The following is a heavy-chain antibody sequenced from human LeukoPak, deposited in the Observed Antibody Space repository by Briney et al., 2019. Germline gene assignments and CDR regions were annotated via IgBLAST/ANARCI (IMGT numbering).Heavy chain of an antibody. CDR1: GFTFSSYG. D-gene: IGHD2-2*01. CDR2: ISYDGSNK. J-gene: IGHJ4*02. V-gene: IGHV3-30*18. CDR3: AKGRGYCSSTSCYGHYFDY. Sequence: PGGSLRLSCAASGFTFSSYGMHWVRQAPGKGLEWVAVISYDGSNKYYADSVKGRFTISRDNPKNTLYLQMNSLRAEDTAVYYCAKGRGYCSSTSCYGHYFDYWGQGTLVTVSS.